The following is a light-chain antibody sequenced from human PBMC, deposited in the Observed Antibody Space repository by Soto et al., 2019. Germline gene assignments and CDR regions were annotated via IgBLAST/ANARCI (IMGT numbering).Light chain of an antibody. CDR2: DAS. V-gene: IGKV3-15*01. Sequence: IVLTQSPATLSVSPGERATLSCRASQSVSSNLAWYQQKPGQAPRLLIYDASTRATGIPDRFSGSGSGAEFTLTISSLQSEDFAVYYCQQYHMWPLTFGGGTKVDI. J-gene: IGKJ4*01. CDR3: QQYHMWPLT. CDR1: QSVSSN.